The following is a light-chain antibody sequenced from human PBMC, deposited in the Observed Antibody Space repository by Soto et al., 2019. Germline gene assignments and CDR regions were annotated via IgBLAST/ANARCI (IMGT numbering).Light chain of an antibody. CDR2: AAS. CDR3: QQSYNNPYT. J-gene: IGKJ2*01. CDR1: QSISSY. Sequence: DIQMTQSPSSLSASVGDRVTLTCRASQSISSYLNWYQQKPGKAPKLLIYAASSLQSGVPSRFSGSGSGTDFTLTISSLQPEDFATYYCQQSYNNPYTFGQGTKLEIK. V-gene: IGKV1-39*01.